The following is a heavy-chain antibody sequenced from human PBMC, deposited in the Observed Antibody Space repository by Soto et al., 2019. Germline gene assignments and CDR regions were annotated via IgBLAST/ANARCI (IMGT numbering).Heavy chain of an antibody. CDR1: GGTFSSYT. J-gene: IGHJ4*02. D-gene: IGHD1-26*01. V-gene: IGHV1-69*08. Sequence: QVQLVQSGAEVKKPGSSVKVSCKASGGTFSSYTISWVRQAPGQGLEWMGRIIPILGIANYAQKFQGRVTITADKSTSTAYMELSSLRSEDTAVYYCARDWGGSYSIDYWGQGTLVTVSS. CDR2: IIPILGIA. CDR3: ARDWGGSYSIDY.